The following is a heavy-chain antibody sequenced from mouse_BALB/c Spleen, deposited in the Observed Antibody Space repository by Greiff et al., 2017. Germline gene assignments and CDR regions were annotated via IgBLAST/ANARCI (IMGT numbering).Heavy chain of an antibody. Sequence: VQLKESGGGLVKPGGSLKLSCAASGFTFSSYTMSWVRQTPEKRLEWVATISSGGSYTYYPDSVKGRFTISRDNAKNTLYLQMSSLKSEDTAMYYCTRDGLITTSFDYWGQGTTLTVSS. CDR3: TRDGLITTSFDY. CDR1: GFTFSSYT. CDR2: ISSGGSYT. J-gene: IGHJ2*01. D-gene: IGHD1-2*01. V-gene: IGHV5-6-4*01.